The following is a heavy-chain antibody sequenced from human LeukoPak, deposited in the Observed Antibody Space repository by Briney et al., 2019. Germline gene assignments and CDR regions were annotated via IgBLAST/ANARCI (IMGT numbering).Heavy chain of an antibody. Sequence: GASVKVSCKASGYAFTSYGFSWVRQAPGQGLEWMGRIIPILGIANYAQKFQGRVTITADKSTSTAYMELSSLRSEDTAVYYCARERRWLQLGSPDFDFWGQGTLVTVSS. CDR2: IIPILGIA. J-gene: IGHJ4*02. CDR1: GYAFTSYG. D-gene: IGHD5-24*01. CDR3: ARERRWLQLGSPDFDF. V-gene: IGHV1-69*04.